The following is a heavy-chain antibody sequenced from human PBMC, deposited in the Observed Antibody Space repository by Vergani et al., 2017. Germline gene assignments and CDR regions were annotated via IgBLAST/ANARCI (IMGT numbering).Heavy chain of an antibody. CDR1: GFTFRIYG. Sequence: QVQLVESGGGVVQPGGSLRLSCIASGFTFRIYGMHWVRQAPGKGLEWVAFIRYDATKRFYGDSVKGRFTSSRDNSQTTVFLQMNSLRADDSAVYYCTKAGQYDSDNFHDSWGQGALVTVAS. CDR2: IRYDATKR. CDR3: TKAGQYDSDNFHDS. V-gene: IGHV3-30*02. D-gene: IGHD3-22*01. J-gene: IGHJ1*01.